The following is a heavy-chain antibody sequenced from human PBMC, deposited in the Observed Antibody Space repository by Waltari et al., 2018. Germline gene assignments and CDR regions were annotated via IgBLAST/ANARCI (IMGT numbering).Heavy chain of an antibody. D-gene: IGHD2-15*01. Sequence: QVQVVQSGAEAMKPGASVKVSCKVSRYTLSGFSIHWVRQLRGKGLEWIGRFDRGDGQTTSARKFLGRITRTEDTSTDTAYMELSSLRSEDTGVYYCHLLGRDIVLAGASPSYYSYMDVWGRGTSVTVSS. CDR2: FDRGDGQT. CDR1: RYTLSGFS. V-gene: IGHV1-24*01. CDR3: HLLGRDIVLAGASPSYYSYMDV. J-gene: IGHJ6*03.